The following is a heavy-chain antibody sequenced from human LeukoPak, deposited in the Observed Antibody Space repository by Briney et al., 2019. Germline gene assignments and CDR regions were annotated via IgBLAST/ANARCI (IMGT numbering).Heavy chain of an antibody. D-gene: IGHD3-22*01. CDR3: AKAIVVVIFDAFDI. CDR1: GFTFSNYA. V-gene: IGHV3-23*01. Sequence: GGSLRLSCAASGFTFSNYAMSWVRQAPGKGLEWVSAISGSGGTAYYADSVKGRFTISRDNSKSALYLQMNSLRAEDTAVYYCAKAIVVVIFDAFDIWGQGTMVTVSS. J-gene: IGHJ3*02. CDR2: ISGSGGTA.